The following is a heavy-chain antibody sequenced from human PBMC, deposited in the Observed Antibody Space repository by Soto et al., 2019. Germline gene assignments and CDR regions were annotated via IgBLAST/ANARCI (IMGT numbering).Heavy chain of an antibody. J-gene: IGHJ4*02. CDR1: AFTFNNYA. Sequence: EVQLLESGGGLVQPGGSLSLSCAASAFTFNNYAMSWVRQAPGKGLEWVSGIGGSGRTTYYADSVKGRFTISRDNSNNTLSLKMAYLRSEDTAVDDCAKCCYSDSSGHFYDYWGQGTLVTVSS. CDR2: IGGSGRTT. V-gene: IGHV3-23*01. CDR3: AKCCYSDSSGHFYDY. D-gene: IGHD3-22*01.